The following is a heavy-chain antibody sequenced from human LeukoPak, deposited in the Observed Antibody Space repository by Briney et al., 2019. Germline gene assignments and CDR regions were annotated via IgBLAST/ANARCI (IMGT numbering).Heavy chain of an antibody. J-gene: IGHJ4*02. CDR1: GFTFSSYA. CDR2: ISGSGGST. D-gene: IGHD1-26*01. V-gene: IGHV3-23*01. CDR3: ARDLDPWELLQHLFDY. Sequence: GGSLRLSCAASGFTFSSYAMSWVRQAPGKGLEWVSAISGSGGSTYYADSVKGRFTISRDNSKNTLYLQMNSLRAEDTAVYYCARDLDPWELLQHLFDYWGQGTLVTVSS.